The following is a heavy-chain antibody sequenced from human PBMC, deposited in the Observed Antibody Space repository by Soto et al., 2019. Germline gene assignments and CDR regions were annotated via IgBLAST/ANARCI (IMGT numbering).Heavy chain of an antibody. Sequence: GGSLRLSCAASGFTFSSYGMHWVRQAPGKGLEWVAVISYDGSNKYYADSVKGRFTISRDNSKNTLYLQMNSLRAEDTAVYYCAKPASEYDLMYYFDYWGQGTLVTVSS. V-gene: IGHV3-30*18. D-gene: IGHD3-16*01. CDR3: AKPASEYDLMYYFDY. J-gene: IGHJ4*02. CDR2: ISYDGSNK. CDR1: GFTFSSYG.